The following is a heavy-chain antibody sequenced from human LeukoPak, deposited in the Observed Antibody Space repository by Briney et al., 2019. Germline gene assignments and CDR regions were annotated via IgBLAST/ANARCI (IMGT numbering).Heavy chain of an antibody. D-gene: IGHD3-22*01. Sequence: GGSLRLSCAASGFTFSDYYMSWIRQAPGKGLEWVSYISSSGSTIYYADSVKGRFTISRDNAKNSLYLQMNSLRAEDTAVYYCARASPRYYYDSSGYYPTLFDYWGQGTLVTVSS. CDR3: ARASPRYYYDSSGYYPTLFDY. CDR1: GFTFSDYY. V-gene: IGHV3-11*01. CDR2: ISSSGSTI. J-gene: IGHJ4*02.